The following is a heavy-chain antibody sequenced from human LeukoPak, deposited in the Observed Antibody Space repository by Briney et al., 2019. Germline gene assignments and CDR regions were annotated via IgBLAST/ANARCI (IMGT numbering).Heavy chain of an antibody. CDR3: ARDTYCSSTSCYTYYYYGMDV. D-gene: IGHD2-2*02. V-gene: IGHV7-4-1*02. CDR2: INTNTGNP. CDR1: GYTFTSYA. Sequence: GASVKVSCKASGYTFTSYAMNWVRQAPGRGLEWMGWINTNTGNPTYAQGFTGRFVFSLDTSVSTAYLQISSLKAEDTAVYYCARDTYCSSTSCYTYYYYGMDVWGQGATVTVSS. J-gene: IGHJ6*02.